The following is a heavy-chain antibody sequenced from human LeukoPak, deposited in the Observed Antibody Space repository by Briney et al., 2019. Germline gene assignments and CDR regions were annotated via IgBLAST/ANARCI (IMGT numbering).Heavy chain of an antibody. D-gene: IGHD1-26*01. V-gene: IGHV4-34*01. J-gene: IGHJ4*02. CDR1: GGSFSAYY. Sequence: SETLSLTCAVCGGSFSAYYWSWIRQPPGKGLEWIGEVNHSGSTNFNPSLKSRVTISVDTSKNQFSLKMNSMTAADTAVYYCARHPTKWELRLSLDYWGQGILVTVSS. CDR2: VNHSGST. CDR3: ARHPTKWELRLSLDY.